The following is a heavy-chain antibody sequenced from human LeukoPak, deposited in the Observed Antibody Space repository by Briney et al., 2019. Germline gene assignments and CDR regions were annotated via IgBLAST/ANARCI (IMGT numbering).Heavy chain of an antibody. V-gene: IGHV3-7*01. D-gene: IGHD2-2*01. Sequence: GGSLRLSCAASGLAFSTNSMSWVRQASGKGLEWVANIKGDGSKQYYVDSVKGRFTISRDNAKNSLYLQMYSLTAEDTAVYYCARDGDHSCGDYWGQGTLVTVSS. CDR2: IKGDGSKQ. CDR1: GLAFSTNS. J-gene: IGHJ4*02. CDR3: ARDGDHSCGDY.